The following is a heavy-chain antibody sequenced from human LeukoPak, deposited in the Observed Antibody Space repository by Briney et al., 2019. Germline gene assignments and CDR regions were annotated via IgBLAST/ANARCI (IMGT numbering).Heavy chain of an antibody. J-gene: IGHJ4*02. CDR2: IYLGDSDT. D-gene: IGHD4-23*01. Sequence: GESLKIFCKVSAGCFTSYWIGWLRQMPGKGLEWMGIIYLGDSDTRYGPSSEGQVTISADKSITTAYLQWGSLKASDTAMYYCATRPAGGNYYFDDWGQGTLVAVSS. V-gene: IGHV5-51*01. CDR1: AGCFTSYW. CDR3: ATRPAGGNYYFDD.